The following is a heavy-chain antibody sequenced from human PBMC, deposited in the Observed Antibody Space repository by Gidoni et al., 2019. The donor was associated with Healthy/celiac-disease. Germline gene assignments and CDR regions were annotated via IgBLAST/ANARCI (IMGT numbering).Heavy chain of an antibody. Sequence: VQLLPSCPGLLSPSATPSPTCPCTAGPISSYHGTWIRQPAGKGLEWIGRIYTSGSTKYNPSLKSRVTMSVDTSKNQFSLKLSSVTAADTAVYYCARDPIAVADYFDYWGQGTLVTVSS. J-gene: IGHJ4*02. D-gene: IGHD6-19*01. V-gene: IGHV4-4*07. CDR2: IYTSGST. CDR1: AGPISSYH. CDR3: ARDPIAVADYFDY.